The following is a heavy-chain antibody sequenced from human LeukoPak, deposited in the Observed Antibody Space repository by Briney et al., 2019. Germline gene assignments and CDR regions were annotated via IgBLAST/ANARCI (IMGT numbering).Heavy chain of an antibody. J-gene: IGHJ4*02. Sequence: GGSLRLSCAASGFTFSDYYMSWIRQAPGKGLEWVSYISSSGSTIYYADSVKGRFTISRDNSKNSLYLQMNSLRAEDTALYYCAKVVTRVRGYFDYWGQGTLVTVSS. V-gene: IGHV3-11*01. CDR1: GFTFSDYY. D-gene: IGHD4-23*01. CDR2: ISSSGSTI. CDR3: AKVVTRVRGYFDY.